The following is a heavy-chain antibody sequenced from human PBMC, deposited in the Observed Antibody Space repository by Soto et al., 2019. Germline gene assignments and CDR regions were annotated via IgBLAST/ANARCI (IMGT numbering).Heavy chain of an antibody. CDR3: GSGSILCYGRLFDP. CDR2: IYHSDGT. V-gene: IGHV4-4*02. J-gene: IGHJ5*02. CDR1: GGSISSSNW. D-gene: IGHD2-2*01. Sequence: PTCAVSGGSISSSNWGCWVRQPTGKGLEWMGEIYHSDGTNDNPPLTSRVTISVDKSKNQFSLKLGSVTAADTAVYYCGSGSILCYGRLFDPWGQGTLVTVSS.